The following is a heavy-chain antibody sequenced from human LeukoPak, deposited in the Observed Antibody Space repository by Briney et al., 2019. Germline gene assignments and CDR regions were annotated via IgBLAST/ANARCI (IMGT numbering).Heavy chain of an antibody. CDR1: GGSISSYY. Sequence: PSETLSLTCTVSGGSISSYYWSWIRQPPGKGLEWIGWVYHSGSTNYNPSLKSRVTMSVDTSKNQFSLKLSSVTAADTAVYYCARNGFSRPDPFDFWGQGTLVTVSS. V-gene: IGHV4-59*12. J-gene: IGHJ4*02. D-gene: IGHD2-8*01. CDR2: VYHSGST. CDR3: ARNGFSRPDPFDF.